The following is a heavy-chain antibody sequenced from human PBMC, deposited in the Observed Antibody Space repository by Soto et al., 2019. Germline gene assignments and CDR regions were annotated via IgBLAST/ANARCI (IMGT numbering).Heavy chain of an antibody. V-gene: IGHV6-1*01. CDR2: TYNTKQWKF. D-gene: IGHD3-22*01. CDR3: VRQTCAGTSCYSWFGP. CDR1: GESVSTTGAA. J-gene: IGHJ5*02. Sequence: SGTLSLSCGISGESVSTTGAACGWVRQSPSRGLEWLGKTYNTKQWKFDDSASMRSRISNAQDASKNQVTLQLESVTPDDTAIYYGVRQTCAGTSCYSWFGPWGQGSLVTVSS.